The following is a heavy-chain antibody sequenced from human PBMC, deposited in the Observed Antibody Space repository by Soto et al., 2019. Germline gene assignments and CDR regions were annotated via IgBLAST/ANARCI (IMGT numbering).Heavy chain of an antibody. Sequence: PSETLSLTCTVSGGSISIGDYYWSCIRQHPGKGLEWIGYIHNSGTTYYIPPLKSRVAMTVDTSKNQLSLKLTSVTAADTAVYYCARGVTFGGVIAPRFDPWGQGTLVTVSS. CDR1: GGSISIGDYY. CDR2: IHNSGTT. CDR3: ARGVTFGGVIAPRFDP. J-gene: IGHJ5*02. D-gene: IGHD3-16*02. V-gene: IGHV4-31*03.